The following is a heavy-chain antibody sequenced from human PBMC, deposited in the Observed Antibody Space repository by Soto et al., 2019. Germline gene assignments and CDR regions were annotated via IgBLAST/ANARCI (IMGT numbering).Heavy chain of an antibody. V-gene: IGHV1-18*01. J-gene: IGHJ4*02. CDR2: ISAYNGNT. D-gene: IGHD3-3*01. CDR1: GYTFTSYG. CDR3: ARDTSSMLESLRIDY. Sequence: QVQLVQSGAEVKKPGASVKVSCKASGYTFTSYGISWVRQAPGQGLEWMGWISAYNGNTNYAQKLQGTVTMTTDTSTSTAYMELRSLRSDDTAVYYCARDTSSMLESLRIDYWGQGTLVTVSS.